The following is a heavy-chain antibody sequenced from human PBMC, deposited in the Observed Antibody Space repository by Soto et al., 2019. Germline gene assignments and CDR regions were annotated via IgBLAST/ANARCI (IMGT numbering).Heavy chain of an antibody. D-gene: IGHD3-22*01. V-gene: IGHV3-23*01. J-gene: IGHJ4*02. Sequence: GSPRLSCAASGFTFSSYSMSWFRQAPGKGLEWVSAISGSGGSTYYADSVKGRFTISRDNSKNTLYLQMNSLRAEDTAVYYCAKADCYDSSGYNGWGQRTLVTVSS. CDR3: AKADCYDSSGYNG. CDR2: ISGSGGST. CDR1: GFTFSSYS.